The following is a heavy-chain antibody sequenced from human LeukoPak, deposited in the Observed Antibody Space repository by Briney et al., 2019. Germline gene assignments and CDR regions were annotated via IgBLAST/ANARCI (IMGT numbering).Heavy chain of an antibody. CDR3: ARNLDQRYYYYYYMDV. D-gene: IGHD1/OR15-1a*01. CDR1: GYTFTSYD. J-gene: IGHJ6*03. CDR2: MNPNSGNT. Sequence: ASVKVSFKASGYTFTSYDINWVRQAPGQGLEWMGWMNPNSGNTGYAQKFQGRVTITRNTSISTAYMELSSLRSEDTAVYYCARNLDQRYYYYYYMDVWGKGTTVTVSS. V-gene: IGHV1-8*03.